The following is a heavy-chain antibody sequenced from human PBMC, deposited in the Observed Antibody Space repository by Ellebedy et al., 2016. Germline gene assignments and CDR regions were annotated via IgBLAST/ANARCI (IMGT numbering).Heavy chain of an antibody. CDR1: GYTFTSYG. V-gene: IGHV1-18*01. Sequence: ASVKVSCKASGYTFTSYGISWVRQAPGQGLEWMGWISAYNGNTNYAQKLQGRVTMTTDTSTSTAYMELRSLRSDDTAVYYCARMDDFDWSNWFDPWGQGTLVTVSS. J-gene: IGHJ5*02. CDR3: ARMDDFDWSNWFDP. D-gene: IGHD3-9*01. CDR2: ISAYNGNT.